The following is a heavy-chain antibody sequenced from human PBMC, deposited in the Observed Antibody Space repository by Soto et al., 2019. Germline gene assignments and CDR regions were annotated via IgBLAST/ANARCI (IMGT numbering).Heavy chain of an antibody. CDR2: IKSKTDGGTT. Sequence: EVQLVESGGGLVKPGGSLRLSCAASGFTFSNAWMSWVRQAPGKGLEWVGRIKSKTDGGTTDYAAPVKGRFTISRDDSKNTLDLQMNGLKTEDTAVYYCTLDGYVVAFDIWGQGTMVTVSS. V-gene: IGHV3-15*01. D-gene: IGHD5-12*01. J-gene: IGHJ3*02. CDR1: GFTFSNAW. CDR3: TLDGYVVAFDI.